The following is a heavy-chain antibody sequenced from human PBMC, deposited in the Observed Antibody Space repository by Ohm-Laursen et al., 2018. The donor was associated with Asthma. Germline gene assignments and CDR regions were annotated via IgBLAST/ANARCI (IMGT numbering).Heavy chain of an antibody. CDR1: GFTFSSYA. D-gene: IGHD6-19*01. Sequence: RSLRLSCTASGFTFSSYAMHWVRQAPGKGLEWVAVISYDGSNKYYADSVKGRFTISRDNSKNTLYLQMNSLRAEDTAVYYCARDTNAVAAYWMNYWGQGTLVTVSS. CDR2: ISYDGSNK. CDR3: ARDTNAVAAYWMNY. J-gene: IGHJ4*02. V-gene: IGHV3-30-3*01.